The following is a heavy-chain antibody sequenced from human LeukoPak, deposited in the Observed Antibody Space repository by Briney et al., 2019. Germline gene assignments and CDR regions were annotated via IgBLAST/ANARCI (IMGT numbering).Heavy chain of an antibody. CDR3: ARCCCSGGSCWIDY. Sequence: ASVKVSCKASGYTFTSYGISWVRQAPGQGLEWMGWISAYNCNTNYAQKLQVRGTITNDSSTGPAYLEPGSLRSDDPAVYYCARCCCSGGSCWIDYWGKGTLVTVSS. CDR2: ISAYNCNT. J-gene: IGHJ4*02. V-gene: IGHV1-18*01. CDR1: GYTFTSYG. D-gene: IGHD2-15*01.